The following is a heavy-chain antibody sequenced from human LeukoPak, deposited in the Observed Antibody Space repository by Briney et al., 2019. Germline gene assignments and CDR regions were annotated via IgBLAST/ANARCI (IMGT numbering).Heavy chain of an antibody. Sequence: PGGSLRLSCAASGFTFSSYAMRWVRQAPGKGLEYVSAISSTGDNTYYANSVKGRFTISRDNSKNTLYLQMASLRGEDTAVYYCARAPREGFSGSYHDYWGQGTLVTVSS. CDR3: ARAPREGFSGSYHDY. D-gene: IGHD1-26*01. CDR1: GFTFSSYA. J-gene: IGHJ4*02. V-gene: IGHV3-64*01. CDR2: ISSTGDNT.